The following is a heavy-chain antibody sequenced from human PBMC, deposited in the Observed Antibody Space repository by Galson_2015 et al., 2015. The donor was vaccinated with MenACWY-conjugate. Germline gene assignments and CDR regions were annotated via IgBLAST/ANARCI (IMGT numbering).Heavy chain of an antibody. J-gene: IGHJ4*02. Sequence: SLRLSCAASGFTFSSYAMSWVRQAPGKGLEWVSAISGSGGSTYYADSVKGRFTISRDNSKDTLYLQMNSLRAEDTAVYYCAKEERARYYGSGSWVDYWGQGTLVTVSS. V-gene: IGHV3-23*01. CDR3: AKEERARYYGSGSWVDY. CDR1: GFTFSSYA. CDR2: ISGSGGST. D-gene: IGHD3-10*01.